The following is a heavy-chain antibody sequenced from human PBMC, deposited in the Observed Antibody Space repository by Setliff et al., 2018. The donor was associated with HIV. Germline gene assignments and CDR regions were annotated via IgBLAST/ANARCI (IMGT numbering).Heavy chain of an antibody. Sequence: PSETLSLTCTVSGGSISSGSYYWNWIRQPAGKGLEWIGRIYTSGSTNYNPSLKSRVTMSVDTSKNQFSLKLTSVTASDTAVYYCAREMAGDNSRYFDYWGQGTLVTVSS. CDR3: AREMAGDNSRYFDY. CDR2: IYTSGST. CDR1: GGSISSGSYY. J-gene: IGHJ4*02. V-gene: IGHV4-61*02. D-gene: IGHD1-20*01.